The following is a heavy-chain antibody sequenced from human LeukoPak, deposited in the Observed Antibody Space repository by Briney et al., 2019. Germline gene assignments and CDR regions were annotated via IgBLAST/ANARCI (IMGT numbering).Heavy chain of an antibody. CDR2: IYYSGST. J-gene: IGHJ4*02. CDR3: ARGGSSGGYDY. Sequence: SETLSLTCTVSGGSISSYYWSWIRQPPGKGLEWIGYIYYSGSTNYNPSLKSRVTISVDTSKNQFSLKLSSVTAADTAVYYCARGGSSGGYDYWGQGTLVTASS. D-gene: IGHD6-19*01. V-gene: IGHV4-59*01. CDR1: GGSISSYY.